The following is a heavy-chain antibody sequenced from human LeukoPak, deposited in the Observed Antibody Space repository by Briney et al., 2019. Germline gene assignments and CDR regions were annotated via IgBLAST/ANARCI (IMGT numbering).Heavy chain of an antibody. J-gene: IGHJ4*02. Sequence: GRSLRLSCAASGFTFSSYAMHWVRQAPGKGLEWVAVISYDGSNKYYADSVKGRFTISRDNSKNTLYLQMNSLRAEDTAVYYCARGEPWLVLDYWGQGTLATVSS. CDR3: ARGEPWLVLDY. V-gene: IGHV3-30-3*01. D-gene: IGHD6-19*01. CDR2: ISYDGSNK. CDR1: GFTFSSYA.